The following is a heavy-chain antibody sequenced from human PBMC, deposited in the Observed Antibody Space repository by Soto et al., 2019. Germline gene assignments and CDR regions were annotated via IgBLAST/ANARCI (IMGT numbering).Heavy chain of an antibody. CDR2: IWYDGSNK. CDR1: GFTFSSYG. D-gene: IGHD6-13*01. CDR3: ARDEPGIAAAGTLDY. Sequence: QVQLVESGGGVVQPGRSLRLSCAASGFTFSSYGMHWVRQAPGKGLEWVAVIWYDGSNKYYADSVKGRFTISRDNSKNTLYLQMNSLRAEDTAVYYCARDEPGIAAAGTLDYWGQGTLFTVSS. J-gene: IGHJ4*02. V-gene: IGHV3-33*01.